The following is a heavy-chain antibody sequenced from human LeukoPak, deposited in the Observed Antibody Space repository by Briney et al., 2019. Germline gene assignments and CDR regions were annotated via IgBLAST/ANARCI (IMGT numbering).Heavy chain of an antibody. J-gene: IGHJ4*02. D-gene: IGHD1-7*01. Sequence: SETLSLTCTVSGGSFSSYYWSWMRQSPGKGLEWIGDIHYSGSTTYNPSLKSRVTISLDTSKNQFSLQLSSVTPADTAVYYCASTEWNYARWGQGTLVTVSS. V-gene: IGHV4-59*08. CDR3: ASTEWNYAR. CDR1: GGSFSSYY. CDR2: IHYSGST.